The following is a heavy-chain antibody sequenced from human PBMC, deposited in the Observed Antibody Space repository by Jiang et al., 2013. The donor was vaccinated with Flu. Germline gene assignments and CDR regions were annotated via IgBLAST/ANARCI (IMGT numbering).Heavy chain of an antibody. CDR3: SRGNWGSASGGDY. D-gene: IGHD7-27*01. V-gene: IGHV4-59*08. J-gene: IGHJ4*02. Sequence: GPGLVKPSETLSLTCSVSGGSTSIYYWSWIRQPPGKGLEWIGNIYRGSTNYNPSLNSRVTISEDTSMSQFSLKLSSVTAADTAVYYCSRGNWGSASGGDYWGQGTLVTVSS. CDR2: IYRGST. CDR1: GGSTSIYY.